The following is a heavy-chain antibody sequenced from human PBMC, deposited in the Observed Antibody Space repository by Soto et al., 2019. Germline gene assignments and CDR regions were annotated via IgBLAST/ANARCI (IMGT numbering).Heavy chain of an antibody. CDR1: GFTFKNFA. CDR3: AKDAVAYNGEWDWFDL. Sequence: EGQLLESGGGLVQPGGSLRLSCVASGFTFKNFAMTWVRQAPGKGMEWVSAIGGSGSSANYADSVKGRVTVSRDDSKSTLSLQMSGLRVDDTALYYCAKDAVAYNGEWDWFDLWGQGTLVTVSS. D-gene: IGHD3-10*01. J-gene: IGHJ5*02. V-gene: IGHV3-23*01. CDR2: IGGSGSSA.